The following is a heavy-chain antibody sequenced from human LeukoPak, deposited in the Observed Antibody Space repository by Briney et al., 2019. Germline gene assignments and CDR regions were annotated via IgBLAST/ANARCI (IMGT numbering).Heavy chain of an antibody. V-gene: IGHV1-69*13. D-gene: IGHD5-24*01. Sequence: SVKVSCKASGGTFSSYAISWVRQAPGQGREWMGGIIPIFGTANYAQKFQGRVTITADESTSTAYMELSSLRSEDTAVYYCARTGMATTLLLYFDYWGQGTLVTVSS. CDR2: IIPIFGTA. J-gene: IGHJ4*02. CDR3: ARTGMATTLLLYFDY. CDR1: GGTFSSYA.